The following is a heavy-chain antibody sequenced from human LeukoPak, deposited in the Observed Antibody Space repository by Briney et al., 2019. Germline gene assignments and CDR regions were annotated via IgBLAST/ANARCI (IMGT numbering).Heavy chain of an antibody. J-gene: IGHJ6*02. CDR2: ISKDGSNE. Sequence: GGSLRLSCAASGFTFSSYGLHWVRQAPGKGLECVAVISKDGSNEHYADPGKGRFTISRDNSKNTLYLQMSNLRAEDTAVYFCAGGGGLDVWGQGATVTVSS. CDR3: AGGGGLDV. D-gene: IGHD3-16*01. V-gene: IGHV3-30*04. CDR1: GFTFSSYG.